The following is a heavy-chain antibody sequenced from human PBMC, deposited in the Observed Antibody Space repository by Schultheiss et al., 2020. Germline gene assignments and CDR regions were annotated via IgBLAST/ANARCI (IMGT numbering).Heavy chain of an antibody. J-gene: IGHJ4*02. CDR3: AKDSSGYYVDY. CDR2: ISWNSGSI. V-gene: IGHV3-9*01. D-gene: IGHD3-22*01. CDR1: GFTFDDYA. Sequence: GGSLRLSCAASGFTFDDYAMHWVRQAPGMGLEWVSGISWNSGSIGYADSVKGRFTISRDNAKNSLYLQMNSLRAEDTAVYYCAKDSSGYYVDYWGQGTLVTVYS.